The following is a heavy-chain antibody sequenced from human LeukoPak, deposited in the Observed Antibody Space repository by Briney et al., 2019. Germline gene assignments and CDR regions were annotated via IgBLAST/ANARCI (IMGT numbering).Heavy chain of an antibody. CDR3: VRGGYNYGVDY. V-gene: IGHV1-2*02. CDR1: GYTFTGYY. Sequence: ASVKVSCKASGYTFTGYYVHWVRQAPGQGLERMGWVNPKSGGTNYAQRFQGRVTMTRDTSISSAYMELSRLRSDDAAVYYCVRGGYNYGVDYWGQGTLVTVSS. J-gene: IGHJ4*02. D-gene: IGHD5-18*01. CDR2: VNPKSGGT.